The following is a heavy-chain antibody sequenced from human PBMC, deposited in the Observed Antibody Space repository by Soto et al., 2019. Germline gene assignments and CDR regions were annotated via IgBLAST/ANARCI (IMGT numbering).Heavy chain of an antibody. V-gene: IGHV3-23*01. CDR3: ARWSYLDY. CDR1: VFSFVSYA. D-gene: IGHD3-3*01. CDR2: ISGSDGKT. J-gene: IGHJ4*02. Sequence: GWSLRLSCASSVFSFVSYALSWVRQAPGKGLEWVSTISGSDGKTFCADSVKGRFSTSRDTSQSTLYLQRNSLRADDTAMYYCARWSYLDYWGQGTRVTVSS.